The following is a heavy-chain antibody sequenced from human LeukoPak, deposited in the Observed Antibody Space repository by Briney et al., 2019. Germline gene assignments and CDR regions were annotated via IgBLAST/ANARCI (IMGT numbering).Heavy chain of an antibody. CDR1: GYIFSDYY. D-gene: IGHD6-13*01. Sequence: ASVKVSCKASGYIFSDYYMHWVRQAPGQGLECMGRINPSGGSTSYAQKFQGRVTMTRDTSTSIVYMELSSLRSEDTAVYYCAREGIAAAEDWFDPWGQGTLVTVSS. CDR3: AREGIAAAEDWFDP. J-gene: IGHJ5*02. CDR2: INPSGGST. V-gene: IGHV1-46*01.